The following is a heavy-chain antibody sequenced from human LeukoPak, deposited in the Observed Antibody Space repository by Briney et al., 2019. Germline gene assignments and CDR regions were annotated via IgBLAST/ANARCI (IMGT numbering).Heavy chain of an antibody. V-gene: IGHV1-69*06. CDR2: IIPIFGTA. D-gene: IGHD3-10*01. J-gene: IGHJ6*03. CDR1: GGTFSSYA. CDR3: ARDYHVSGSYPLAYYMDV. Sequence: PRASVKVSCKASGGTFSSYAISWVRQAPGQGLEWMGGIIPIFGTANYAQKFQGRVTITADKSTSTAYMELSSLRSEDTAVYYCARDYHVSGSYPLAYYMDVWGKGTTVTVSS.